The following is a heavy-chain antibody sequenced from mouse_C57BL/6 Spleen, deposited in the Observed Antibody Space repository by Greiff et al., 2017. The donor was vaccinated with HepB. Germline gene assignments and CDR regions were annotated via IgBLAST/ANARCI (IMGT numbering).Heavy chain of an antibody. V-gene: IGHV3-6*01. CDR2: ISYDGSN. Sequence: EVQLQESGPGLVKPSQSLSLTCSVTGYSITSGYYWNWIRQFPGNKLEWMGYISYDGSNNYNPSLKNRISITRDTSKNQFFLKLNSVTTEDTATYYCARGDGYYVAMDYWGQGTSVTVSS. J-gene: IGHJ4*01. CDR3: ARGDGYYVAMDY. D-gene: IGHD2-3*01. CDR1: GYSITSGYY.